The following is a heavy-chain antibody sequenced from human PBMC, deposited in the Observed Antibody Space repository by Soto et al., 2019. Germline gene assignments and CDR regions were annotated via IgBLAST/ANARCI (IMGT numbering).Heavy chain of an antibody. V-gene: IGHV3-7*01. CDR2: IKQDESEK. CDR1: GFSFSYQW. Sequence: GGSLRLCCAASGFSFSYQWMSWVRQAPGRGLEWVANIKQDESEKFYVDSVKGRFTISRDNAKNSLYLQMSSLRGEDTAVYYCARENSGIYSYSFDYWGQGALVTVSS. D-gene: IGHD1-26*01. CDR3: ARENSGIYSYSFDY. J-gene: IGHJ4*02.